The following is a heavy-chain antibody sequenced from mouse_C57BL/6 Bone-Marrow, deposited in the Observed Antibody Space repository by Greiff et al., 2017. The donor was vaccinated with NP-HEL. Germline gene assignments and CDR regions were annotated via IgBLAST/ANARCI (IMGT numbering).Heavy chain of an antibody. J-gene: IGHJ3*01. Sequence: VKVVESGPGLVAPSQSLSITCTVSGFSFTSYGVDWVRQSPGKGLEWLGVIWGVGSTNYNSALKSRLSISKDNSKSQVFLKMNSLQTDDTAMYYCAILQTRFAYWGQGTLVTVSA. CDR3: AILQTRFAY. V-gene: IGHV2-6*01. CDR1: GFSFTSYG. CDR2: IWGVGST. D-gene: IGHD2-1*01.